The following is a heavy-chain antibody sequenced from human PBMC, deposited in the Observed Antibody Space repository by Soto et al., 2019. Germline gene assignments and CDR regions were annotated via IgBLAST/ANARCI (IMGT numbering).Heavy chain of an antibody. D-gene: IGHD3-9*01. CDR3: ARVSGTYYDILTGYYNHYYYGMDV. J-gene: IGHJ6*02. CDR2: TYYRSKWYN. Sequence: SETLSLTCAISGYSVSSNSAGWNWISQSPSRGLEWLGRTYYRSKWYNDYAVSVKSRITINPDTSKNQFSLQLNSVTPEDTAVYYCARVSGTYYDILTGYYNHYYYGMDVWGQATTVTVSS. CDR1: GYSVSSNSAG. V-gene: IGHV6-1*01.